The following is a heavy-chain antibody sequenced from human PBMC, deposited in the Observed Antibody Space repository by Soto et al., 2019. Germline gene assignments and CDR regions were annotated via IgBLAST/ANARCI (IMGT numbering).Heavy chain of an antibody. Sequence: SETLSLTCTVSGGSISSYYWSWIRQPPGKGLEWIGYIYYSGSTNYIPSLKSRVTISVDTSKNQFSLKLGSVTAADTAVYYCARDGGYGDPFDYWGQGTLVTVSS. CDR1: GGSISSYY. V-gene: IGHV4-59*01. D-gene: IGHD4-17*01. CDR3: ARDGGYGDPFDY. CDR2: IYYSGST. J-gene: IGHJ4*02.